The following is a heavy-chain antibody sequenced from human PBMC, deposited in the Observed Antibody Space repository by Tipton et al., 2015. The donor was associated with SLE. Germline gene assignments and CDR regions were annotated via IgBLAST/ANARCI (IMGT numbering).Heavy chain of an antibody. CDR3: ARGVTVIQGREYNWFDS. CDR1: GGSLGMYY. CDR2: NGYLYYRENI. V-gene: IGHV4-59*01. J-gene: IGHJ5*01. D-gene: IGHD5-24*01. Sequence: PGLVKPSETLSLTCSVSGGSLGMYYWSWFRQPPGKGLEWIGFNGYLYYRENIQYAPSLKSRVTISLDTTNNQFSLRLNSVTAADTAIYFCARGVTVIQGREYNWFDSWGQGTLVTVSS.